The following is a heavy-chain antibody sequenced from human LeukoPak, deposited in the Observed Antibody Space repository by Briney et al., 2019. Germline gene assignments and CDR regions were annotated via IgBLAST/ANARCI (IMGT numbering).Heavy chain of an antibody. CDR1: GGSISSYY. CDR3: ARTRSSLGFDY. J-gene: IGHJ4*02. D-gene: IGHD6-13*01. V-gene: IGHV4-59*12. CDR2: IYYSGST. Sequence: KPSETLSLTCTVSGGSISSYYWSWIRQPPGKGLEWIGYIYYSGSTYYNPSLKSRVTISVDTSKNQFSLKLSSVTAADTAVYYCARTRSSLGFDYWGQGTLVTVSS.